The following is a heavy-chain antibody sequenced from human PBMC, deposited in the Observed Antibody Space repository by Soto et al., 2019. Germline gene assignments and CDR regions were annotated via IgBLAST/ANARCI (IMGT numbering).Heavy chain of an antibody. CDR2: ISYDGSNR. Sequence: GGSLRLSCXASGFTFSSYGMHWVRQAPGKGLEWVALISYDGSNRFYVDSVKGRFTISRDNSKNTLYLQMSSLRAEDTAVYYCAKEQLAPFDYWGQGTLVTVSS. CDR1: GFTFSSYG. D-gene: IGHD1-1*01. J-gene: IGHJ4*02. V-gene: IGHV3-30*18. CDR3: AKEQLAPFDY.